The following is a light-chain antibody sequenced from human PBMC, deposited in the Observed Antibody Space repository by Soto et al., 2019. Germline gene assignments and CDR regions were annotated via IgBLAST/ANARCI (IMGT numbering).Light chain of an antibody. V-gene: IGKV3-15*01. Sequence: EIVMTQSPATLSVSPGERATLSCRDSQNINNNLAWYQQKPGQVPRLLIYHASTRATGIPARFSGSGSGTELTLPISILQSEDFAVYYCQQHNDWPLTFGGGTNVEIK. J-gene: IGKJ4*01. CDR1: QNINNN. CDR2: HAS. CDR3: QQHNDWPLT.